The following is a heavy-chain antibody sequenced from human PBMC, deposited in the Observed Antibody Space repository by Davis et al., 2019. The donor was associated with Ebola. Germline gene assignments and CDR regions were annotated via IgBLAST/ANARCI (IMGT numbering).Heavy chain of an antibody. D-gene: IGHD1-14*01. J-gene: IGHJ6*02. CDR2: IIPILGIA. CDR3: ARHRAASTTALPDYYYYYGMDV. V-gene: IGHV1-69*02. CDR1: GGTFSSYT. Sequence: SVKVSCKASGGTFSSYTISWVRQAPGQGLEWMGRIIPILGIANYAQKFQGRVTITADKSTSTAYMELSSLRSEDTAVYYCARHRAASTTALPDYYYYYGMDVWGQGTTVTVSS.